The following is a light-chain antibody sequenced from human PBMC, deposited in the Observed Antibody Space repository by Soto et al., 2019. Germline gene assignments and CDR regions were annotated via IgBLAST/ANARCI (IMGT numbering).Light chain of an antibody. CDR1: QSVSSTL. Sequence: EIVLTHSPVALTLSPGEIDTLSCRASQSVSSTLLTWYQQKPGQAPRLLIYGVSSRATGIPDRFSGSGSGTDCTLTISRQELEDFAVYFCQHCVDSLCTYGQGTRVEIK. J-gene: IGKJ1*01. CDR2: GVS. V-gene: IGKV3-20*01. CDR3: QHCVDSLCT.